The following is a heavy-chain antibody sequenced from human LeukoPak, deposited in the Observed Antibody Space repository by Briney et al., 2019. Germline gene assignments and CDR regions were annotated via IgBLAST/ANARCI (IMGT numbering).Heavy chain of an antibody. V-gene: IGHV3-23*01. Sequence: GGSLRLSCAASGFTFGNYGMTWVRQAPGKGLEWVSIISHSGVSTYYTDSVKGRFTISRDNSKNTLYLQMNSLRAEDTAVYYCAKGHYAFDIWGQGTMVTVSS. CDR3: AKGHYAFDI. CDR2: ISHSGVST. J-gene: IGHJ3*02. CDR1: GFTFGNYG.